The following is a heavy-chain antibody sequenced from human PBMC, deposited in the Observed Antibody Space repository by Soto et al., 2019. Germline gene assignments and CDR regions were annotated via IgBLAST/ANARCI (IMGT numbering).Heavy chain of an antibody. CDR3: ARRGAVAGLHY. Sequence: EVQLVESGGGLVQPGGSQRVSCAASGFTFSSYWMHWVRQAPGKGLVWVSRINSDGSSTSYADSVKGRFTISRDNAKNTLYVQMNSLRAEDTAIYYCARRGAVAGLHYWGQGTLVIVSS. D-gene: IGHD6-19*01. CDR2: INSDGSST. CDR1: GFTFSSYW. V-gene: IGHV3-74*01. J-gene: IGHJ4*02.